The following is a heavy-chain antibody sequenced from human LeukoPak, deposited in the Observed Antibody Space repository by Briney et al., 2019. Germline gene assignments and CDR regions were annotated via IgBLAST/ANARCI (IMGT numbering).Heavy chain of an antibody. CDR3: ARHIAAAVGLSFDY. V-gene: IGHV4-59*08. J-gene: IGHJ4*02. D-gene: IGHD6-13*01. CDR1: GGSISSYY. Sequence: SETLSLTCTVSGGSISSYYWSWIRQPPGKGLEWIGYIYYSGSTNYNPSLKSRVTISVDTSKNQFSLKLSSVTAADTAVYYCARHIAAAVGLSFDYWGQGILVTVSS. CDR2: IYYSGST.